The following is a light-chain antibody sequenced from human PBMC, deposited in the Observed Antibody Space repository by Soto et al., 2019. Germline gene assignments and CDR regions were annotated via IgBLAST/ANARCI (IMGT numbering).Light chain of an antibody. CDR1: SSDVGGYNY. Sequence: QSALTQPASVSGSPGQSITISCTGTSSDVGGYNYVSWYQQYPGKAPKLMIYDVSNRPSGVSTRFSGSKSANTASLTISGLQAEDEADYYCSSYTTSSTLLFGGGTKLTVL. CDR2: DVS. J-gene: IGLJ2*01. CDR3: SSYTTSSTLL. V-gene: IGLV2-14*01.